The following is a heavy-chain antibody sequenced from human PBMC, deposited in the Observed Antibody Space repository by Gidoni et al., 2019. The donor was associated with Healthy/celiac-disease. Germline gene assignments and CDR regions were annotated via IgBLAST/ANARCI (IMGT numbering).Heavy chain of an antibody. Sequence: QLQLQESGPGLVKPSETLSLTCTVSGGSISSSSYYWGWIRQPPGKGLEWIGSIYYSGSTYYNPSLKSRVTISVDTSKNQFSLKLSSVTAADTAVYYCARDQSRRPKEGGRSVPIDYWGQGTLVTVSS. CDR3: ARDQSRRPKEGGRSVPIDY. CDR2: IYYSGST. CDR1: GGSISSSSYY. D-gene: IGHD2-2*01. V-gene: IGHV4-39*07. J-gene: IGHJ4*02.